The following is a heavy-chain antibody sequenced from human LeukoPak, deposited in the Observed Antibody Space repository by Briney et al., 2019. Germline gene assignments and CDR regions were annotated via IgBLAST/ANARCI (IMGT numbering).Heavy chain of an antibody. D-gene: IGHD2-15*01. CDR1: GFTFSSYA. CDR2: ISGSGGST. Sequence: AGGSLRLSCAASGFTFSSYAMSWVRQAPGKGLEWVSAISGSGGSTYYADSVKGRFTISRENAKNSLYLQMNSLRAGDTAVYYCARGGGRYCSGGSCYSHYYGMDVWGQGTTVTVS. J-gene: IGHJ6*02. CDR3: ARGGGRYCSGGSCYSHYYGMDV. V-gene: IGHV3-23*01.